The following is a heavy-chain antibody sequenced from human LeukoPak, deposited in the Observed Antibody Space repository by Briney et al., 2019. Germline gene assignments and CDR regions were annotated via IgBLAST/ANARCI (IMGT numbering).Heavy chain of an antibody. Sequence: SETLSLTCTVSGGSISSYYLSWFRQPPGKGLEWIVHIYYTGSTNYNPSLKSLVTISVHTSKNHFSLRLSSVTAADTAVYYCARDVCSSTSCFFDYWGQGTLVTVSS. V-gene: IGHV4-59*01. CDR3: ARDVCSSTSCFFDY. CDR2: IYYTGST. J-gene: IGHJ4*02. D-gene: IGHD2-2*01. CDR1: GGSISSYY.